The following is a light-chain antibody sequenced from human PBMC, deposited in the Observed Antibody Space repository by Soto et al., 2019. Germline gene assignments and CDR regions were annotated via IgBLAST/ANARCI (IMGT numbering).Light chain of an antibody. Sequence: EIKIAQSPATLYVSPGERAAISCRASQSISSKLDWYPQRPGKAPRLIIYGASPRETGVPVVFRGGGSGTDFTLTISGLQSEDFAVFCCQQYDKWTPTFGGGTKVDI. V-gene: IGKV3-15*01. CDR1: QSISSK. J-gene: IGKJ4*02. CDR3: QQYDKWTPT. CDR2: GAS.